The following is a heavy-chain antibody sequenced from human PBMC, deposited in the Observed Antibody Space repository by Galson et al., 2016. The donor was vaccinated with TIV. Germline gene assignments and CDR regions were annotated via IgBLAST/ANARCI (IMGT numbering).Heavy chain of an antibody. CDR1: GGTFSSDA. CDR3: ARARRYNFENAFYI. CDR2: IIPMFKIA. Sequence: SVKVSCKASGGTFSSDAISWVRQAPGQGLEWIGGIIPMFKIADYAQKFQGRVTISADEFPSAAYMELSSLRFEDTAVYYCARARRYNFENAFYIWGQGTMVTVSS. J-gene: IGHJ3*02. D-gene: IGHD3-9*01. V-gene: IGHV1-69*13.